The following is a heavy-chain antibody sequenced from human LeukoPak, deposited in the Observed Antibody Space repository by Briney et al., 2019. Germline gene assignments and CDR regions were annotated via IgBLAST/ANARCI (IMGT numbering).Heavy chain of an antibody. CDR2: ISAYNGNT. J-gene: IGHJ4*02. Sequence: ASVKVSCKASGYTFTSYGISWVRQAPGQGLEWMGWISAYNGNTNYAQKLQGRVTMTEDTSTDTAYMELSSLRSEDTAVYYCATNYYDSSGPDYWGQGTLVTVSS. CDR3: ATNYYDSSGPDY. D-gene: IGHD3-22*01. V-gene: IGHV1-18*01. CDR1: GYTFTSYG.